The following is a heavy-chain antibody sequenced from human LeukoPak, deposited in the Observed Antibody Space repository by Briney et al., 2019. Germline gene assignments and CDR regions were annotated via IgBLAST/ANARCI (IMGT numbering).Heavy chain of an antibody. CDR2: IKSKTDGGTT. Sequence: GGSLRLSCAASGFTFSNAWMSWVRQAPGKGLEWVGRIKSKTDGGTTDYAAPVKGRSTISRDDSKNTLYLQMNSLKTEDTAVYYCTTIRTMVRGVPDYWGQGTLVTVSS. CDR3: TTIRTMVRGVPDY. CDR1: GFTFSNAW. V-gene: IGHV3-15*01. J-gene: IGHJ4*02. D-gene: IGHD3-10*01.